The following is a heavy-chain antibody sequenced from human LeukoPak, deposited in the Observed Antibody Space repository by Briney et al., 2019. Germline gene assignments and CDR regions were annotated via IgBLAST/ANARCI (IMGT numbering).Heavy chain of an antibody. CDR3: ARDMYRSGRVPFDY. D-gene: IGHD6-19*01. Sequence: ASVKVSCKASGYTFTNYGINWVRQAPGQGLEWMGWISTYNGNTNYAQKLQGRVTMTTDTSTSTAYMELRSLRSDDTAVYYCARDMYRSGRVPFDYWGQGTLVTVSS. V-gene: IGHV1-18*01. J-gene: IGHJ4*02. CDR1: GYTFTNYG. CDR2: ISTYNGNT.